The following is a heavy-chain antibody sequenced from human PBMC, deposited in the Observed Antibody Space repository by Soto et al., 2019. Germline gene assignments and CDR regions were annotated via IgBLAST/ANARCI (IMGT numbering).Heavy chain of an antibody. CDR2: IYPDDSQT. V-gene: IGHV5-51*01. CDR1: GYSFNTHW. J-gene: IGHJ5*02. Sequence: GESLKISCMTSGYSFNTHWIGWVRQTPGKGLEWMGIIYPDDSQTRYSPSFQGQVTISADKLFNTAYLQWSSLKASDTAMYYCARHGSIGGRLNWIDPWGQGSLVTVSS. CDR3: ARHGSIGGRLNWIDP. D-gene: IGHD6-6*01.